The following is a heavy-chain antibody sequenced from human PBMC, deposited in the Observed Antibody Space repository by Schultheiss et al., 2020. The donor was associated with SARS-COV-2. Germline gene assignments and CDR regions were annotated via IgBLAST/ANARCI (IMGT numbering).Heavy chain of an antibody. CDR3: AKGTGSSSWYDY. CDR2: IGTAGDT. CDR1: GFTFSSYD. D-gene: IGHD6-13*01. J-gene: IGHJ4*02. V-gene: IGHV3-13*01. Sequence: GGSLRLSCAASGFTFSSYDMHWVRQATGKGLEWVSAIGTAGDTYYPGSVKGRFTISRDNSKNTLYLQMNSLRAEDTAVYYCAKGTGSSSWYDYWGQGTLVTVSS.